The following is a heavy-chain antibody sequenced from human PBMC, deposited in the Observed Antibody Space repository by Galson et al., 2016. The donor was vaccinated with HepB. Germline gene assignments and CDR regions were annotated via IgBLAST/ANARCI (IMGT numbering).Heavy chain of an antibody. CDR3: AKYRDHSSGYYPLDY. J-gene: IGHJ4*02. CDR2: INGGGGFT. V-gene: IGHV3-23*01. D-gene: IGHD3-22*01. Sequence: SLRLSCAASGFTFTSYAMSWVRQAPGKGLEWVSAINGGGGFTYYADSVKGRFTISSDNSKNTVYLQMNSLRAEDTAVYYCAKYRDHSSGYYPLDYWGQGTLVTVSS. CDR1: GFTFTSYA.